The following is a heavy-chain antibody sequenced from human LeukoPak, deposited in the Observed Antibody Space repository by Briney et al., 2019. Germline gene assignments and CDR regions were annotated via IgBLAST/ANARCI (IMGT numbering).Heavy chain of an antibody. CDR2: IYYSGST. V-gene: IGHV4-39*01. Sequence: SETLSLTCTVSGGSISSSSYYWGWIRQPPGKGLEWIGTIYYSGSTYYNASLKSRVTIFVDTSKNQFSLRLSPVTAADTAVYYCARQYNSGWSNFDYWGQGTLVTVSS. CDR1: GGSISSSSYY. J-gene: IGHJ4*02. CDR3: ARQYNSGWSNFDY. D-gene: IGHD6-19*01.